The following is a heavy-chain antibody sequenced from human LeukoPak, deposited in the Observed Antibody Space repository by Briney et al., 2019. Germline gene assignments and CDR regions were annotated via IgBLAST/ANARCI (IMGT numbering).Heavy chain of an antibody. CDR2: IFYTGST. CDR1: GGSVSSSGHY. Sequence: SETLSLTCSVSGGSVSSSGHYWGWVRQPPGQGLEWIATIFYTGSTFYNPSLKSRVTISVDRSKNQFSLKLSSVTATDTAIYYCARRMYSGSLDYWGQGTLVTVSS. CDR3: ARRMYSGSLDY. D-gene: IGHD6-6*01. J-gene: IGHJ4*02. V-gene: IGHV4-39*01.